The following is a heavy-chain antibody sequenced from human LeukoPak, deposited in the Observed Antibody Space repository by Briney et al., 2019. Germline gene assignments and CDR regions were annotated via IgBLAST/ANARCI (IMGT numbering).Heavy chain of an antibody. D-gene: IGHD4-17*01. CDR1: GYTFTGYY. J-gene: IGHJ5*02. CDR3: ARGASGVYTVTTSWFDP. CDR2: IYPNSGGT. V-gene: IGHV1-2*02. Sequence: GPSVKVSCKASGYTFTGYYMHWVRQAPGQGLEWMGWIYPNSGGTNYAQKFQGRVTMTRDTSISTAYMELSRLRSDDTAVYYCARGASGVYTVTTSWFDPWGQGTLVTVSS.